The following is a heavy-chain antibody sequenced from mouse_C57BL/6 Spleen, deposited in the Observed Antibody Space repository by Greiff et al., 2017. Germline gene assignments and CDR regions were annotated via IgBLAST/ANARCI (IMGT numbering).Heavy chain of an antibody. Sequence: ESGPGLVKPSQSLSLTCSVTGYSITSGYYWNWIRQFPGNKLEWMGYISYDGSNNYNPSLKNRISITRDTSKNQFFLKLNSVTTEDTATYYCAGGIYYGSSYDWYFDVWGTGTTVTVSS. J-gene: IGHJ1*03. D-gene: IGHD1-1*01. V-gene: IGHV3-6*01. CDR1: GYSITSGYY. CDR2: ISYDGSN. CDR3: AGGIYYGSSYDWYFDV.